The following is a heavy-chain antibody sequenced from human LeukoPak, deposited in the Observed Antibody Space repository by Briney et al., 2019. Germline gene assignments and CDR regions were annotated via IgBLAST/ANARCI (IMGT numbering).Heavy chain of an antibody. CDR1: GFTFSSYG. V-gene: IGHV3-7*01. J-gene: IGHJ4*02. CDR2: IREDESEI. Sequence: GGSLRLSCAASGFTFSSYGMDWVRQAPGKGLEWLANIREDESEINYVDSVKGRFTISRDNARNSLYLQMTSLRPEDTAVYYCARRSPFDYWGQGTLVTVSS. CDR3: ARRSPFDY.